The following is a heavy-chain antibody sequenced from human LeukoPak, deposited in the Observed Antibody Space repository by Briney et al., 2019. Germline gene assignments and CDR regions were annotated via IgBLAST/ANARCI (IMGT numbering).Heavy chain of an antibody. CDR2: ISAYNGNT. CDR1: GYTFTSFG. V-gene: IGHV1-18*01. J-gene: IGHJ4*02. Sequence: ASLKFSGKDSGYTFTSFGISWGRQAPEQGFGGMGRISAYNGNTNNAQKLQGRVTMTTDTSTSTAYMELRSLRSDDTAVYYCARGLRGYSGYDYSFDYWGQGTLVTVSS. D-gene: IGHD5-12*01. CDR3: ARGLRGYSGYDYSFDY.